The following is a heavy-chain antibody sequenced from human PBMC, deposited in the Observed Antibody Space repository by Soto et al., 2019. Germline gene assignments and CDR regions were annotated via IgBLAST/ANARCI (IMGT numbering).Heavy chain of an antibody. CDR3: ARQPKQWLVRGHPNWFDP. CDR2: ISSSSSYT. Sequence: GGSLRLSCAASGFTFSDYYMSWIRQAPGKGLEWVSYISSSSSYTNYADSVKGRFTISRDNAKNSLYLQMNSLRAEDTAVYYCARQPKQWLVRGHPNWFDPWGQGTLVTVSS. D-gene: IGHD6-19*01. CDR1: GFTFSDYY. J-gene: IGHJ5*02. V-gene: IGHV3-11*06.